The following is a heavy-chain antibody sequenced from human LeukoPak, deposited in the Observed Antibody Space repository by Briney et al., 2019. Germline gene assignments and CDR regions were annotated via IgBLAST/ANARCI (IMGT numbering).Heavy chain of an antibody. V-gene: IGHV3-30*18. CDR1: RFTFSSYD. CDR3: AKALTKYYYDSXGNWFDX. J-gene: IGHJ5*02. CDR2: ISYGGSNK. Sequence: GGSLRLSCAASRFTFSSYDMHWVRQAPGKGLEWVAVISYGGSNKYYADSVKGRFTISRDNSKNTLYLQMISLRAEDTAVYYCAKALTKYYYDSXGNWFDXWGQGTLVTVS. D-gene: IGHD3-22*01.